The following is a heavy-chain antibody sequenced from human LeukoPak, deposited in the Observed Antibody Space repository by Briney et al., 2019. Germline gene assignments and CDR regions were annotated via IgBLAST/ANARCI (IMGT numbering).Heavy chain of an antibody. J-gene: IGHJ4*02. V-gene: IGHV1-3*01. D-gene: IGHD6-19*01. Sequence: GASVKVSCKASGYTFSSYAMHWVRQAPGQRLEWMGWINAGNGNTKYSQKFQGRVTITRDTSASTAYMELSSLRSDDTAVYYCARVGGWDYFDYWGQGTLVTVSS. CDR2: INAGNGNT. CDR1: GYTFSSYA. CDR3: ARVGGWDYFDY.